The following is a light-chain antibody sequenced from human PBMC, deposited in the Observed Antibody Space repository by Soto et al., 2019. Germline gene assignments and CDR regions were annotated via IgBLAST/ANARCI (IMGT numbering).Light chain of an antibody. CDR2: GAS. J-gene: IGKJ5*01. CDR1: QSVSNNY. V-gene: IGKV3-20*01. CDR3: QQYDNLPPGIT. Sequence: EIVLTQSPGTLSLSPVERATLSCMASQSVSNNYLAWYQQKPGQAPRLLIYGASNRATGIPDRFSGSGSGTDFTLTISSLQPEDIATYYCQQYDNLPPGITFGQGTRLEIK.